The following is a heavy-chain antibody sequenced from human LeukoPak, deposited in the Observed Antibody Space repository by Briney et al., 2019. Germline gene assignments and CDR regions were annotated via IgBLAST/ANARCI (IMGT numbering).Heavy chain of an antibody. CDR2: ISNSGHNK. CDR1: GFTFSTYS. V-gene: IGHV3-48*01. D-gene: IGHD3-10*01. Sequence: GGSLRLSSAASGFTFSTYSMNWLPQAPGKGLEGISNISNSGHNKYYAEPVKGRFTISRGNAWDSLDLQMNSLGGEDTAVYYGRRITPSGLRNYKDFWGKGTAVSVSS. J-gene: IGHJ6*04. CDR3: RRITPSGLRNYKDF.